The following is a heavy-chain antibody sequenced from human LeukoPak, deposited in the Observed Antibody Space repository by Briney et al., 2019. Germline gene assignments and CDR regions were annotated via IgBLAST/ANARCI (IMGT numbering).Heavy chain of an antibody. D-gene: IGHD6-13*01. CDR1: GGSISSSSYY. V-gene: IGHV4-39*07. CDR2: IYYSGST. CDR3: ARLSSGYSSSWPDY. Sequence: SETLSLTCTVSGGSISSSSYYWGWIRQPPGKGLEWIGSIYYSGSTNYNPSLKSRVTISVDTSKNQFSLKLSSVTAADTAVYYCARLSSGYSSSWPDYWGQGTLVTVSS. J-gene: IGHJ4*02.